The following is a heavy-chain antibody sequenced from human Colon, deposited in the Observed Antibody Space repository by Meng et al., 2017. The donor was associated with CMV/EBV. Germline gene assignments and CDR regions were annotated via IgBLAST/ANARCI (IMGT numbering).Heavy chain of an antibody. CDR3: AKDVGEVAGAQFDY. J-gene: IGHJ4*02. D-gene: IGHD6-19*01. V-gene: IGHV3-23*01. CDR2: LTGSGYNT. CDR1: GFTFSGFS. Sequence: GESLKISCTNSGFTFSGFSMSWVRQAPGRGLEWVSALTGSGYNTLYADSVKGRFTISRDNSGNTLYLQMNSLRAEDTAVYYWAKDVGEVAGAQFDYWGQGTLVTVSS.